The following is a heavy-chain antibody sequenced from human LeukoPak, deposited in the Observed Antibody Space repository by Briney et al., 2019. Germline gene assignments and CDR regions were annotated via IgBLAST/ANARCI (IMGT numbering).Heavy chain of an antibody. D-gene: IGHD3-3*01. Sequence: SETLSLTCTVSGGSISSGDYYWSWIRQPAGKGLEWIGRIYASGTTNYNPSLKSRLTMSVDTSKNQFSLKLSSVTAADTAVYYCARALSYDFWSGRDAFDIWGQGTMFTVSS. CDR2: IYASGTT. CDR1: GGSISSGDYY. V-gene: IGHV4-61*02. J-gene: IGHJ3*02. CDR3: ARALSYDFWSGRDAFDI.